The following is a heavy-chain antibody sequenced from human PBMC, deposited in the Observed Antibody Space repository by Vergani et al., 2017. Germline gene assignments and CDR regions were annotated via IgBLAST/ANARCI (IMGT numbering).Heavy chain of an antibody. J-gene: IGHJ3*02. CDR1: GGSFSGYY. CDR3: ARGAKLGFFLTTGDDAFDI. V-gene: IGHV4-34*01. CDR2: INHSGST. Sequence: QVQLQESGPGLVKPSETLSLTCTVSGGSFSGYYWSWIRQPPGKGLEWIGEINHSGSTNYNPSLKSRVTISVDTSKNQFSLKLSSVTAADTAVYYCARGAKLGFFLTTGDDAFDIWGQGTMVTVSS. D-gene: IGHD4-17*01.